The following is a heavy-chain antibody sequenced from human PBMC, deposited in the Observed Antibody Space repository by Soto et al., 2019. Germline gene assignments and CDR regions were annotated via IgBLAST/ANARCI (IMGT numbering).Heavy chain of an antibody. CDR2: IYYSGST. Sequence: PSETLSLTCTVSGGSISSSSYYWGWIRQPPGKGLEWIGSIYYSGSTNYNPSLKSRVTISVDTSKNQFSLKLSSVTAADTAVYYCARGGGYDFWSGDYDYWGQGTLVTVSS. V-gene: IGHV4-39*07. D-gene: IGHD3-3*01. J-gene: IGHJ4*02. CDR1: GGSISSSSYY. CDR3: ARGGGYDFWSGDYDY.